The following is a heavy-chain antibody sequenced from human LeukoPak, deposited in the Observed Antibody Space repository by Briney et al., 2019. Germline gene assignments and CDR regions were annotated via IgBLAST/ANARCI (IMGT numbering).Heavy chain of an antibody. CDR2: ISGSGGST. J-gene: IGHJ4*02. D-gene: IGHD3-10*01. Sequence: GRSLRLSCAASGFTFDDYAMHWVRQAPGKGLEWVSAISGSGGSTYYADSVRGRFTISRDNSKNTLYLQMNSLRAEDTAVYYCAKAPGYYGSGRPFDYWGQGTLVTVSS. CDR3: AKAPGYYGSGRPFDY. CDR1: GFTFDDYA. V-gene: IGHV3-23*01.